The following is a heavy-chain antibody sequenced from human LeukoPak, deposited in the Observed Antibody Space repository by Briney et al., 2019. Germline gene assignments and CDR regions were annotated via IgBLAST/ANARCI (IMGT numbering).Heavy chain of an antibody. V-gene: IGHV4-31*03. D-gene: IGHD3-10*01. CDR2: IYYSGST. J-gene: IGHJ4*02. CDR3: AGSVTSRVVLDY. Sequence: RSQTLSLTCTVSGGSISSGGYYWSWIRQHPGKGLEWIGYIYYSGSTYYNPSLKSRVAISVDTSKNQFSLKLSSVTAADTAIYYCAGSVTSRVVLDYWGQGTLVTVSS. CDR1: GGSISSGGYY.